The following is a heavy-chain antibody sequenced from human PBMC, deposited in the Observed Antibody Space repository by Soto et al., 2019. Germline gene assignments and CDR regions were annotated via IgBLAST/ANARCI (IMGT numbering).Heavy chain of an antibody. D-gene: IGHD6-13*01. CDR1: DGSISRSTFY. Sequence: TSETLSLTCTVSDGSISRSTFYWGWIRQPPGKGLEWIGSVHYTGSTYYNPSLKSRVTISVDTSKNQFSLKLSSVTAADTAVYYCARDWDLRVGIAAAGTDYYGMDVWGQGTTVTVSS. CDR2: VHYTGST. CDR3: ARDWDLRVGIAAAGTDYYGMDV. V-gene: IGHV4-39*07. J-gene: IGHJ6*02.